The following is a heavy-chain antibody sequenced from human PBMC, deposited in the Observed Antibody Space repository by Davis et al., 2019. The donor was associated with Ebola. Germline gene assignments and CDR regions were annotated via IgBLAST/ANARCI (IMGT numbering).Heavy chain of an antibody. J-gene: IGHJ4*02. CDR1: GFTFSSYW. V-gene: IGHV3-7*03. CDR2: IKQDGSEK. D-gene: IGHD3-22*01. CDR3: ARDPPYYYDSSGYYYTDY. Sequence: PGGSLRLSCAASGFTFSSYWMSWVRQAPGKGLEWVANIKQDGSEKYYVDSVKGRFTISRDNAKNSLYLQMNSLRAEDTAVYYCARDPPYYYDSSGYYYTDYWGQGTLVTVSS.